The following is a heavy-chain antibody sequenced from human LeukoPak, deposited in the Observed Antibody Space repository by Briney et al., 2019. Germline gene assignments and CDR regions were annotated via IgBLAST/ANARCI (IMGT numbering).Heavy chain of an antibody. V-gene: IGHV4-59*12. J-gene: IGHJ5*02. D-gene: IGHD3-10*01. Sequence: SETLSLTCTVSGGSISSYYWSWIRQPPGKGLEWIGYIYYSGSTYYNPSLKSRVTISVDTSKNQFSLKLSSVTAADTAVYYCARALREVRGVIGWFDPWGQGTLVTVSS. CDR1: GGSISSYY. CDR2: IYYSGST. CDR3: ARALREVRGVIGWFDP.